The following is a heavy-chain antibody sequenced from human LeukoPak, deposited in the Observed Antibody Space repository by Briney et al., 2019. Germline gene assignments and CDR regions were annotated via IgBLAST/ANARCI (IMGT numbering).Heavy chain of an antibody. CDR1: GFTFSSYE. CDR2: ISSSSSYI. D-gene: IGHD2-2*01. Sequence: GGSLRLSCAASGFTFSSYEMNWVRQAPGKGLEWVSSISSSSSYIYYADSVKGRFTISRDNAKNSLYLQMNSLRAEDTTVYYCARSYCSSTSCFLHYWGQGTLVIVSS. CDR3: ARSYCSSTSCFLHY. V-gene: IGHV3-21*01. J-gene: IGHJ4*02.